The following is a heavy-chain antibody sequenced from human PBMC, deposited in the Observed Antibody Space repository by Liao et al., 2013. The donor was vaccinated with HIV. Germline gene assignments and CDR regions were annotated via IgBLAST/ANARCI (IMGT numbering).Heavy chain of an antibody. CDR2: IYTSGST. D-gene: IGHD3-22*01. Sequence: QVQLQESGPGLVKPSETLSLTCTVSGGSISSYYWSWIRQPAGKGLEWIGRIYTSGSTNFNPSLKSRVTMSVDTSKNQFSLKLSSVTAADTAVYYCARDYDTTVSNWFDPWGQGTLVTVSS. CDR3: ARDYDTTVSNWFDP. CDR1: GGSISSYY. V-gene: IGHV4-4*07. J-gene: IGHJ5*02.